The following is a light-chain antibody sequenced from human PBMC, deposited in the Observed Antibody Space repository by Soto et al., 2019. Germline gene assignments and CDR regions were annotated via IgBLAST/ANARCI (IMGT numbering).Light chain of an antibody. CDR3: QQYNNWPGT. Sequence: EIVLTQSPGTLSMSPGERATLSCRASQSVSSNLAWYQQKPGQAPRLLIYGASTRATGIPARFSGSGSGTEFTLTISSLQSEDFAVYYCQQYNNWPGTFGQGT. V-gene: IGKV3-15*01. CDR2: GAS. CDR1: QSVSSN. J-gene: IGKJ1*01.